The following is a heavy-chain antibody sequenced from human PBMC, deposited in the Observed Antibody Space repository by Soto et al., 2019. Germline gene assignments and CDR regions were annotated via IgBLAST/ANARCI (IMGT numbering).Heavy chain of an antibody. CDR1: GGCISSSSYY. Sequence: SETLSLTCTVSGGCISSSSYYWGWIRQPPGKGLEWIGSIYYSGSTYYNPSLKSRVTISVDTSKNQFSLKLSSVTAADTAVYYCARQGAYYYYMHVWGKGTTVKSP. CDR3: ARQGAYYYYMHV. CDR2: IYYSGST. D-gene: IGHD3-16*01. J-gene: IGHJ6*03. V-gene: IGHV4-39*01.